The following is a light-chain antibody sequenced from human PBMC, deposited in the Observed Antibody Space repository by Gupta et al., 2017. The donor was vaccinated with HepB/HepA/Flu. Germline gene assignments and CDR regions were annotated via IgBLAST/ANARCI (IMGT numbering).Light chain of an antibody. CDR1: SSDVGGYNY. Sequence: QSALTQPRSVSGSPGQSVTISCTGTSSDVGGYNYVSWYQQHPGKAPKLMIYDVSKRPSGVPDRFSGYKSGNKASRNISGLQAEDEADDYCCSYAGSYTFVVFGGGTKLTVL. CDR3: CSYAGSYTFVV. V-gene: IGLV2-11*01. CDR2: DVS. J-gene: IGLJ3*02.